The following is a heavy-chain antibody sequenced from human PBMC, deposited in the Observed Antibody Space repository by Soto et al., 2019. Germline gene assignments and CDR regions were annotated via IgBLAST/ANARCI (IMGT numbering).Heavy chain of an antibody. CDR3: VRLIGNSWLDS. CDR2: ISYDGSNE. D-gene: IGHD2-8*01. CDR1: GFTFSSYA. J-gene: IGHJ5*01. V-gene: IGHV3-30-3*01. Sequence: GGSLRLSFAASGFTFSSYAMHWVRQAPGKGLEWVAVISYDGSNEFYAVSVKSRITISPDISNNQVSLHLNSVTPDDTAVYYCVRLIGNSWLDSWGQGTLVTVSS.